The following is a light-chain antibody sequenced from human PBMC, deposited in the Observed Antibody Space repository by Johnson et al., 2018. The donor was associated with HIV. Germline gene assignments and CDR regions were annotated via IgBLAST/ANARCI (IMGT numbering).Light chain of an antibody. CDR2: ENN. V-gene: IGLV1-51*01. Sequence: QSVLTQPPSVSAAPGQKVTISCSGSSSNIGNNYVSWYQQLPGTAPKLLIYENNKRPSGIPDRFSGPKSGTSATLVITGLQTGDEPDYYCGTWDSRLSAEVFGTGTKVTVL. J-gene: IGLJ1*01. CDR3: GTWDSRLSAEV. CDR1: SSNIGNNY.